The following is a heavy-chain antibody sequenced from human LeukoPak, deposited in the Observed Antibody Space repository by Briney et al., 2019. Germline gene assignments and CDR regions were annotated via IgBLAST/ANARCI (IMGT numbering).Heavy chain of an antibody. CDR2: IWYDGSNK. J-gene: IGHJ4*02. D-gene: IGHD5-18*01. CDR1: GFTFSSYG. CDR3: ARGNLLDTAMVDDY. Sequence: GGSLRLSCAASGFTFSSYGMHWVRQAPGKGLEWVAVIWYDGSNKYYADSVKGRFTISRDNSKNTLYLQMNSLGAEDTAVYYCARGNLLDTAMVDDYWGQGTLVTVSS. V-gene: IGHV3-33*01.